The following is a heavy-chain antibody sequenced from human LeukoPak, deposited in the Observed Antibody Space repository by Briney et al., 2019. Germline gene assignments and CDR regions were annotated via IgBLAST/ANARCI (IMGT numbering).Heavy chain of an antibody. CDR3: ARGGMATSKGVVYNWFDP. Sequence: PSETLSLTCAVYGGSFSGYYWSWIRQPPGKGLEWIGEINHSGSTNYNPSPKSRVTISVDTSKNQFSLKLSSVTAADTAVYYCARGGMATSKGVVYNWFDPWGQGTLVTVSS. CDR2: INHSGST. D-gene: IGHD5-24*01. CDR1: GGSFSGYY. V-gene: IGHV4-34*01. J-gene: IGHJ5*02.